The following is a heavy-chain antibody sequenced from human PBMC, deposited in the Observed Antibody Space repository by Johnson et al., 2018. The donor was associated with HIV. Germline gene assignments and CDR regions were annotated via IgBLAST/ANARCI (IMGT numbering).Heavy chain of an antibody. V-gene: IGHV3-11*04. D-gene: IGHD3-22*01. CDR2: ISSSGTTV. J-gene: IGHJ3*02. CDR3: ARDRAHYYDSSGYYESGAFDI. CDR1: GFTFSDYY. Sequence: QMLLVESGGAVVQPGRSLRLSCAASGFTFSDYYMSWIRQTPGKGLEWVSYISSSGTTVYNADSVKGRFSISRDNAKQSLYLQMNSLRAEDTAVYYCARDRAHYYDSSGYYESGAFDIWGQGTMVTVSS.